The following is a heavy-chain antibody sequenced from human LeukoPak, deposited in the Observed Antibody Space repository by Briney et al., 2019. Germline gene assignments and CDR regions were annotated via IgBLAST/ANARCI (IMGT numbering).Heavy chain of an antibody. CDR2: INPSGGST. Sequence: ASVKVSCKASGYTFTSYYMHWVRQAPGQGLEWMGIINPSGGSTSYAQKFQGRVTMTRDTSISTAYMELSRLKSDDTAVYYCARASGITMIEVVVAPLDYWGQGTLVTVSS. J-gene: IGHJ4*02. D-gene: IGHD3-22*01. CDR3: ARASGITMIEVVVAPLDY. V-gene: IGHV1-46*01. CDR1: GYTFTSYY.